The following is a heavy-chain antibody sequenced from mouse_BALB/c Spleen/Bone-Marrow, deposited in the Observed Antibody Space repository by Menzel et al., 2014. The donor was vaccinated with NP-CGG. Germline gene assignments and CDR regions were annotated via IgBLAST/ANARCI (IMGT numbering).Heavy chain of an antibody. CDR1: GFNIXDTY. CDR3: ASYVYGYYFDY. D-gene: IGHD2-2*01. Sequence: VQLQQSGAELVKPGASVELSCTASGFNIXDTYMHWVKQRPEQGLEWIGRIDPANGNTKYDPKFQGKATITADTSSNTAYLQLSSLTSEDTAVYYCASYVYGYYFDYWGQGTTLTVSS. V-gene: IGHV14-3*02. J-gene: IGHJ2*01. CDR2: IDPANGNT.